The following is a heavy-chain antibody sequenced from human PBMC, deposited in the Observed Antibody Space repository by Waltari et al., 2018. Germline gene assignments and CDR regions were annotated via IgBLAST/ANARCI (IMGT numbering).Heavy chain of an antibody. V-gene: IGHV3-9*03. J-gene: IGHJ4*02. CDR1: GFTFDDYA. CDR2: ISWNSGWI. D-gene: IGHD6-13*01. CDR3: TKDVTAAGSAQFDY. Sequence: EVQVVESGGGLVQPGRSLRVSCAASGFTFDDYAMHWVRQGPGKGWEGVAGISWNSGWIGYADSVKGRFTISRDNAKNSLHLQMNSLRAEDMALYYCTKDVTAAGSAQFDYWGQGTLVSVSS.